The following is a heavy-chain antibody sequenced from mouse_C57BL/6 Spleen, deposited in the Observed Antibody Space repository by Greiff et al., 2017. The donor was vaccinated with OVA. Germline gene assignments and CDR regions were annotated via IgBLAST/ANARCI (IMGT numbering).Heavy chain of an antibody. CDR2: INYDGSST. J-gene: IGHJ2*01. D-gene: IGHD2-14*01. CDR1: GFTFSDYY. V-gene: IGHV5-16*01. CDR3: AREGYRDYFDY. Sequence: EVKLVESEGGLVQPGSSMKLSCTASGFTFSDYYMAWVRQVPEKGLEWVANINYDGSSTYYLDSLKSRFIISRDNAKNILYLQMSSLKSEDTATYYCAREGYRDYFDYWGQGTTLTVSS.